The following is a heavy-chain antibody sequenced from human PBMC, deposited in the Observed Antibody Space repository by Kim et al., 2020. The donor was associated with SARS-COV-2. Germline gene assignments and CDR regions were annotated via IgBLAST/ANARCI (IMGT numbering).Heavy chain of an antibody. J-gene: IGHJ2*01. D-gene: IGHD2-21*02. Sequence: SETLSLTCAVHGGSLSGYYWRWVRQPPGKGLEWIGDSNYLGGTNYNPSLKSRVTISAETSKNQFSLRLSSVTAADTAVYYCARLGGDSQAGNKEVGLWGR. CDR1: GGSLSGYY. CDR3: ARLGGDSQAGNKEVGL. CDR2: SNYLGGT. V-gene: IGHV4-34*01.